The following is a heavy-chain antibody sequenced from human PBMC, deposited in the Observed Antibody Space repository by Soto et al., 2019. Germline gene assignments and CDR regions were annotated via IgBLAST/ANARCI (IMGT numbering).Heavy chain of an antibody. CDR1: GFTFSSYS. Sequence: EVQLVESGGGRVKPGGSLRLSCAASGFTFSSYSRNWVRQAPGKGLEWVSSISSSSSYIYYADSVKGRFTISRDNAKNSLYLQMNSLRAEDTAVYYCARDISRMTTYAFDIWGQGTMVTVSS. J-gene: IGHJ3*02. CDR3: ARDISRMTTYAFDI. V-gene: IGHV3-21*01. CDR2: ISSSSSYI.